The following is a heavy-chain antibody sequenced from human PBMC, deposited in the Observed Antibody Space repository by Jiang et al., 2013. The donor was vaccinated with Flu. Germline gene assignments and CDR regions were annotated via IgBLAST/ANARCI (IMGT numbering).Heavy chain of an antibody. Sequence: NTVYAQKFQGRVTMTRNTSVSTAYMELSSLRSEDTAVYYCARAARITLVRAINWFDPWGQGTLVTVSS. J-gene: IGHJ5*02. D-gene: IGHD3-10*01. CDR2: NT. CDR3: ARAARITLVRAINWFDP. V-gene: IGHV1-8*01.